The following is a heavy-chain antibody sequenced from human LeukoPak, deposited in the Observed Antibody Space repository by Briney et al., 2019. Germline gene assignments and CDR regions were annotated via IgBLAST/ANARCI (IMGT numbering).Heavy chain of an antibody. V-gene: IGHV4-39*01. Sequence: SETLSLTCTVSGGSISSSSYYWGWIRQPPGKGLEWIGSIYYSGSTHYNPSPKSRVTISVDTSKNQFSLKLSSVTAADTAVYYCARVGFLEWLLYKAHNWFDPWGQGTLVTVSS. J-gene: IGHJ5*02. CDR1: GGSISSSSYY. D-gene: IGHD3-3*01. CDR3: ARVGFLEWLLYKAHNWFDP. CDR2: IYYSGST.